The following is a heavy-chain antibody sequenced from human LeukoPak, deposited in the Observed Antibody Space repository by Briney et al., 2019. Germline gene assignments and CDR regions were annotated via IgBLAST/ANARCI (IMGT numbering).Heavy chain of an antibody. CDR3: ARERGYCSSTSCPGHDAVDI. CDR1: GGSISSYY. CDR2: IYYSGST. V-gene: IGHV4-59*01. Sequence: TSETLSLTCTVSGGSISSYYWSWIRQPPGKGLEWIGYIYYSGSTNYNPSLKSRVTISVDTSKNQFSLKLSSVTAADTAVYYCARERGYCSSTSCPGHDAVDIWGQGTMVTVSS. D-gene: IGHD2-2*01. J-gene: IGHJ3*02.